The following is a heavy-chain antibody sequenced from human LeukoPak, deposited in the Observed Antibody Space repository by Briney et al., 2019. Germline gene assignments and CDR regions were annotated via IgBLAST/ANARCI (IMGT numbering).Heavy chain of an antibody. D-gene: IGHD2-21*01. CDR2: ISYDGTDR. Sequence: GGSLRLSCAASGFTFSDYAMHWVRQTPDKGLEWVTLISYDGTDRYYADSVKGRFTISRDNSKNTLYLQMNSLRPEDTAVYYCARAIRRFVRGSDGFDYWGQGTLVTVS. J-gene: IGHJ4*02. CDR3: ARAIRRFVRGSDGFDY. CDR1: GFTFSDYA. V-gene: IGHV3-30*04.